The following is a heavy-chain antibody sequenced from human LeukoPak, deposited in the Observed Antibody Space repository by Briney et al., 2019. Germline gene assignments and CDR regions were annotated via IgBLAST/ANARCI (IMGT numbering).Heavy chain of an antibody. D-gene: IGHD6-13*01. CDR3: ARVSHSSSWYFDYYYYMDV. V-gene: IGHV3-48*03. CDR1: GFTFSSYE. Sequence: GGSLRLSCAASGFTFSSYEMNWVRQAPGKGLEWVSYISSSGSTIYYADSVKGRFTISRDNAKNSLYLQMNSLRAEDTAVYYCARVSHSSSWYFDYYYYMDVWGKGTTVTISS. J-gene: IGHJ6*03. CDR2: ISSSGSTI.